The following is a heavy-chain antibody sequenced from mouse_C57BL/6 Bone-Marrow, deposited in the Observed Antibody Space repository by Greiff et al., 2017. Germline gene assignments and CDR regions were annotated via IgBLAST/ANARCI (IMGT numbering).Heavy chain of an antibody. CDR2: IDPSGSYS. CDR3: GVDRGYAMDY. J-gene: IGHJ4*01. CDR1: GYTFTSYW. Sequence: QVQLQQPGAELVMPGASVKLSCKASGYTFTSYWMHWVKQRPGQGLEWIGEIDPSGSYSKYNQKFKGKSTLTIDKSISKAYMQLSSLTSEDSAVYYCGVDRGYAMDYWGQGTSVTVSS. V-gene: IGHV1-69*01. D-gene: IGHD3-2*01.